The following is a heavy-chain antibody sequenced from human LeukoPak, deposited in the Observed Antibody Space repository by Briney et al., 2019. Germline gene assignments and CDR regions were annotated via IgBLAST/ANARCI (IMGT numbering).Heavy chain of an antibody. CDR3: AKDTTRFLEPAYYYYGMDV. D-gene: IGHD3-3*01. J-gene: IGHJ6*02. V-gene: IGHV3-23*01. CDR2: ISGSGGST. Sequence: PGGSLRLSCAASGFTFSSYAMSWVRQALGKGLEWVSAISGSGGSTYYADSVKGRFTISRDNSKNTLYLQMNSLRAEDTAVYYCAKDTTRFLEPAYYYYGMDVWGQGTTVTVSS. CDR1: GFTFSSYA.